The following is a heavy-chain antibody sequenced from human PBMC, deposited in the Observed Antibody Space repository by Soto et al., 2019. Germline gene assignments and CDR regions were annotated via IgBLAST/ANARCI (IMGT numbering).Heavy chain of an antibody. D-gene: IGHD7-27*01. CDR3: STYPPNWGLDY. CDR1: GYTFTSYG. Sequence: ASVKVSCKASGYTFTSYGISWVRQAPGQGLEWMGWISAYNGNTNYAQKLQGRVTMSTDSSTSTAYMELRSLRSDDTSVYYSSTYPPNWGLDYWGHGTLVTVSS. CDR2: ISAYNGNT. V-gene: IGHV1-18*01. J-gene: IGHJ4*01.